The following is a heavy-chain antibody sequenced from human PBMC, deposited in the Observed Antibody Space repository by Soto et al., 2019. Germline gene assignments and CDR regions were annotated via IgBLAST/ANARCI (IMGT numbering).Heavy chain of an antibody. V-gene: IGHV1-2*04. CDR3: ARESDQYHLRDYAVDV. J-gene: IGHJ6*02. CDR2: INPKSGGT. D-gene: IGHD2-2*01. Sequence: ASVKVSCKASGYTFTGYYIHWLRQAPGQGLAWMGWINPKSGGTKYAQKFQDWVSMTRDTSISTAYMELSRQRSDDTAVYFCARESDQYHLRDYAVDVWGQGTRGTVSS. CDR1: GYTFTGYY.